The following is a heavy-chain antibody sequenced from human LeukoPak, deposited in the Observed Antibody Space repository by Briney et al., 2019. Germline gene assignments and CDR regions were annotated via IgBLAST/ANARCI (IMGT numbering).Heavy chain of an antibody. J-gene: IGHJ6*03. CDR3: AKDRCSNGIGCYYYYMDV. CDR1: GFTFSSYG. CDR2: IQSDRSNE. Sequence: GGSLRLSCAASGFTFSSYGMHWVRQAPGKGLEWVAYIQSDRSNEQYADSVRGRFSISRDSSKMNSLRAEDTAVYYCAKDRCSNGIGCYYYYMDVWGKGTTVTISS. D-gene: IGHD2-8*01. V-gene: IGHV3-30*02.